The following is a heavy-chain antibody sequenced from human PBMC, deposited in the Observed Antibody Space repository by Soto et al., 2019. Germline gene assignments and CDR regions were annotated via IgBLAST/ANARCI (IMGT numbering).Heavy chain of an antibody. CDR2: ISAYNGNT. CDR3: ARDSAGRGGGYDAFDI. CDR1: GYTFTSYG. V-gene: IGHV1-18*01. D-gene: IGHD2-15*01. J-gene: IGHJ3*02. Sequence: GASVKLSCKASGYTFTSYGISWVRQAPGQGLEWMGWISAYNGNTNYAQKFQGRVTITADESTSTAYMELSSLRSEDTAVYYCARDSAGRGGGYDAFDIWGQGTMVTVSS.